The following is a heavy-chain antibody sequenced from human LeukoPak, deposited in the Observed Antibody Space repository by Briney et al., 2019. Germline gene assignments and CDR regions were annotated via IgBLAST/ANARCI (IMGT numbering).Heavy chain of an antibody. V-gene: IGHV4-39*07. J-gene: IGHJ4*02. CDR3: ARGRPPYDYVWGSYRTNLYYFDY. CDR1: GGSISGSSFY. CDR2: IFYSGST. Sequence: PSETLSLTCTVSGGSISGSSFYWGWIRQPPGKGLEWIGSIFYSGSTYYNPSLKIRVTISVDTSQNQFSLKLSSVTAADTAVHPCARGRPPYDYVWGSYRTNLYYFDYWGQGSLVTVSS. D-gene: IGHD3-16*02.